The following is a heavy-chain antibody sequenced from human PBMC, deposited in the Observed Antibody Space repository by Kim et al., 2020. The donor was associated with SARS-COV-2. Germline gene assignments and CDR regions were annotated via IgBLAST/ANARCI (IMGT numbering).Heavy chain of an antibody. D-gene: IGHD3-3*01. J-gene: IGHJ5*02. CDR1: GNAFIGNW. Sequence: ASVKVSCKASGNAFIGNWVHWVRQAPGQGLEWLGRNDINCGDTNYAQKFQGRVTMTSDTSINTAYMDLSSLKSDDTAIYYCARGESGRIFDPWGQGTLVSVSS. CDR2: NDINCGDT. V-gene: IGHV1-2*06. CDR3: ARGESGRIFDP.